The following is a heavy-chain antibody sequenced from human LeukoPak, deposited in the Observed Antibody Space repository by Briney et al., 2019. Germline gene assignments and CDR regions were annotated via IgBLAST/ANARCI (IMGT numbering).Heavy chain of an antibody. Sequence: SETLSPTCTVSGGSISSYYWSWIRQPPGKGLEWIGYIYYSGSTNYNPSLKSRVTISVDTSKNQFSLKLSSVTAADTAVYYCARDRFPFVGSSTGNWFDPWGQGTLVTVSS. CDR3: ARDRFPFVGSSTGNWFDP. D-gene: IGHD2-2*01. CDR1: GGSISSYY. J-gene: IGHJ5*02. V-gene: IGHV4-59*01. CDR2: IYYSGST.